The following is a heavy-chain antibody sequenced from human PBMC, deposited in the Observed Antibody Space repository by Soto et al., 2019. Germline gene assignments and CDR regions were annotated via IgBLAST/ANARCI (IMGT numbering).Heavy chain of an antibody. V-gene: IGHV3-74*01. Sequence: EVQLVESGGVSLQPGGSLRLSCAASGFSLSNYWMHWVRQAPGKGLVWVSRINIDGSTTTYADSVKGRFTISRDNAKNTLYLQMNSLRDEDTAVYYCVRIRRGDGYTFGYWGQGTLVTVSS. D-gene: IGHD5-12*01. J-gene: IGHJ4*02. CDR2: INIDGSTT. CDR1: GFSLSNYW. CDR3: VRIRRGDGYTFGY.